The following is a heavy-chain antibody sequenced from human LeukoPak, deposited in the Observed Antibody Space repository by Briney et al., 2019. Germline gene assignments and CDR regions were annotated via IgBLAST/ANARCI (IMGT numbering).Heavy chain of an antibody. V-gene: IGHV4-34*01. J-gene: IGHJ4*02. CDR3: ARANTVYSSSGIDY. CDR1: GGSFSGYY. CDR2: INHSGST. D-gene: IGHD6-13*01. Sequence: SETLSLTCAVYGGSFSGYYWSWIRQPPGKGLEWIWEINHSGSTNYNPSLKSRVTISVDTSKTQFSLKLSSVTAADTAVYYCARANTVYSSSGIDYWGQGTLVTVSS.